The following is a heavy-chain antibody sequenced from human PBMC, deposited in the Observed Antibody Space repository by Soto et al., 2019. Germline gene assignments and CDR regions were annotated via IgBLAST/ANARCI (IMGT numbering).Heavy chain of an antibody. D-gene: IGHD6-13*01. CDR2: IYHSGST. V-gene: IGHV4-30-2*01. J-gene: IGHJ2*01. CDR3: ARALGIAAAGTFWYFDL. Sequence: PSETLSLTCAVSGGSISSGGYSWSWIRHPPGKGLEWIGYIYHSGSTYYNPSLKSRVTISVDRSKNQFSLKLSSVTAADTAVYYCARALGIAAAGTFWYFDLWGRGTLVTVSS. CDR1: GGSISSGGYS.